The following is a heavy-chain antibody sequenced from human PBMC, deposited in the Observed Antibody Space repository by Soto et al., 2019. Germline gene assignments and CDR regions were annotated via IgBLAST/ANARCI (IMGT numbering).Heavy chain of an antibody. Sequence: QITLKESGPTLVKPTQALTLTCTFSGFSLSTSGVGVGWIRQPPGKALEWLALIYWDNDKYYSPSLETRLIITNGTSRNQVILTLTNVDPVDTATYYCAHRRPGYGRPWSWAYFDYWGKGTLITVSS. CDR1: GFSLSTSGVG. D-gene: IGHD2-15*01. CDR3: AHRRPGYGRPWSWAYFDY. J-gene: IGHJ4*02. CDR2: IYWDNDK. V-gene: IGHV2-5*02.